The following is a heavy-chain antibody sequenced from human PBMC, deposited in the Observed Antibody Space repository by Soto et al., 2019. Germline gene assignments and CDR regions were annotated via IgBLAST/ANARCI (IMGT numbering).Heavy chain of an antibody. CDR2: IIAIFGTA. CDR3: ARGPSGQQLPFDY. J-gene: IGHJ4*02. D-gene: IGHD6-13*01. Sequence: QVQLVQSGAEVKKPGSSVKVSCKASGGTFSSYAISWVRQAPGQGLEWMGGIIAIFGTANYEQKFQGRVTITADESTSTAYMELSSLRYEDTAVYYCARGPSGQQLPFDYWGQGTLVTVSS. CDR1: GGTFSSYA. V-gene: IGHV1-69*01.